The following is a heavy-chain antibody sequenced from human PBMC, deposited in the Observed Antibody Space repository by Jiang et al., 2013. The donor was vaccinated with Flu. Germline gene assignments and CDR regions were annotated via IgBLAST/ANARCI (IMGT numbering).Heavy chain of an antibody. Sequence: TVSGGSISSYYWSWIRQPPGKGLEWIGYIYYSGSTNYNPSLKSRVTIPVDTSKNQFSLKLSSVTAADTAVYYCARSPRGITFGGVIEVFDYWGQGTLVTVSS. D-gene: IGHD3-16*01. J-gene: IGHJ4*02. CDR3: ARSPRGITFGGVIEVFDY. V-gene: IGHV4-59*01. CDR1: GGSISSYY. CDR2: IYYSGST.